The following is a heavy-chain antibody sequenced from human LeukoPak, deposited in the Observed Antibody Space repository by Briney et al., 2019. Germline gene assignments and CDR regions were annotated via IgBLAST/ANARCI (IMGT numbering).Heavy chain of an antibody. CDR1: GFSFSDHY. CDR2: ISWDGGSP. D-gene: IGHD1-26*01. CDR3: AKAGDADSYYYFYLDV. Sequence: GGSLRLSCTASGFSFSDHYIDWVRQAPGKGLEWVSLISWDGGSPYYADSVKGRFTISRDNSKNSLYLQMNSLTTEDTALYYCAKAGDADSYYYFYLDVWGKGTTVTVSS. V-gene: IGHV3-43*01. J-gene: IGHJ6*03.